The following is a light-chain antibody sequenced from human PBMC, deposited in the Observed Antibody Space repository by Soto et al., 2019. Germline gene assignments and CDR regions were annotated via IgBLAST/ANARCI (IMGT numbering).Light chain of an antibody. CDR3: QTWDAGARVV. CDR2: LSSDGSH. Sequence: QLVLTQSPSASASLGASVKLTCTLSSGHSSYAIAWHQQQPEKGPRYLMKLSSDGSHSKGDRIPDRFSGSSSGAERYLTISRVQSEDEADYYCQTWDAGARVVFGGGTKLTVL. CDR1: SGHSSYA. V-gene: IGLV4-69*01. J-gene: IGLJ2*01.